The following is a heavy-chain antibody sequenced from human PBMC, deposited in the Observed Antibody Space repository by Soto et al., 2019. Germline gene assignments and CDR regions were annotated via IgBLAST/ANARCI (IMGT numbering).Heavy chain of an antibody. J-gene: IGHJ4*02. CDR1: GFTFSSYA. V-gene: IGHV3-23*01. Sequence: GGSLRLSCAASGFTFSSYALTWVRQAQGKGLEWVSGIGGSGGSPYYADYVKGRFTISRDNSKNTLYLRMNSLRPEDTAVYYCAKGVNDLVILFDSWGQGTLVTVSS. CDR3: AKGVNDLVILFDS. D-gene: IGHD3-9*01. CDR2: IGGSGGSP.